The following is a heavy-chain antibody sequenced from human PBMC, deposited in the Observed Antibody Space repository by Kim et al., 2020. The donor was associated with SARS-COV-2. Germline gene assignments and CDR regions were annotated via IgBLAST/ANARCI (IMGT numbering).Heavy chain of an antibody. CDR1: GFTFSDYY. V-gene: IGHV3-11*06. CDR3: ARGATYYGSGPDY. CDR2: IRSSGTYT. J-gene: IGHJ4*02. D-gene: IGHD3-10*01. Sequence: GGSLRLSCVASGFTFSDYYMTWIHQAPGKGLEWVSYIRSSGTYTGYADSVKGRFTISRDNAKNSLYLQMSSLRAEDTAVYYCARGATYYGSGPDYWGQGTLVTVAS.